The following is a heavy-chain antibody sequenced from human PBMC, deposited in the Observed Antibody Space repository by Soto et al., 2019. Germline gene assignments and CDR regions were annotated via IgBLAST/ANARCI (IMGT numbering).Heavy chain of an antibody. CDR1: GFTFSSYW. Sequence: GGSLRLSCAASGFTFSSYWMHWVRQAPGKGLVWVSRINSDGSSTSYADSVKGRFTISRDNAKNTLYLQMNSLRAEDTAVYYCARDRIVGSSWYSGYYDSSGYGSPLYDYWGQGTLVTVSS. J-gene: IGHJ4*02. CDR2: INSDGSST. D-gene: IGHD3-22*01. CDR3: ARDRIVGSSWYSGYYDSSGYGSPLYDY. V-gene: IGHV3-74*01.